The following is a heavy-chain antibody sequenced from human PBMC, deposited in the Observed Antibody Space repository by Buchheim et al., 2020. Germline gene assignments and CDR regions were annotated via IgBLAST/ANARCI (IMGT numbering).Heavy chain of an antibody. D-gene: IGHD3-3*01. CDR1: GFSYNDYG. CDR3: ATHHGSGYLDY. J-gene: IGHJ4*02. V-gene: IGHV3-7*01. CDR2: IKQDGSEK. Sequence: EVQLVESGGGVARPGGSLRLSCATSGFSYNDYGMSWVRQVPGKGLEWVANIKQDGSEKYYVDSVKGRFTISRDNAKNSLYLQMNSLRAEDTAVYYCATHHGSGYLDYWGQGTL.